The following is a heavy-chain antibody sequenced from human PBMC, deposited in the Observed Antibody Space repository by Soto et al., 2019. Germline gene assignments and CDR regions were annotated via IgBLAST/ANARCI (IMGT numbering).Heavy chain of an antibody. CDR1: GFTVSSNH. CDR2: ISGSGGST. J-gene: IGHJ4*02. V-gene: IGHV3-23*01. CDR3: SKNLQCAQGYFYF. Sequence: PGGSLRLSCAASGFTVSSNHMSWVPQAPGTGLEWVSVISGSGGSTYYADSVKGRFTISRDNSKNTLYLQMNSLRAEDTAVYYCSKNLQCAQGYFYFWGQGILVTVSS. D-gene: IGHD4-4*01.